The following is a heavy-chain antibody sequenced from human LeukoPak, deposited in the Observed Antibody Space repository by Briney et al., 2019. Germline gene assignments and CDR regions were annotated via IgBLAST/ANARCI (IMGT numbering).Heavy chain of an antibody. CDR2: IWYDGSNT. Sequence: GGSLRLSCVASGFTFSTYGTHWVRQAPGKGLDWVAVIWYDGSNTYYADSVKGRFTISRDNSENTLYLQMNSLRAEDTAVYYCAKGAIRGHDYWGQGTLVTVSS. CDR3: AKGAIRGHDY. J-gene: IGHJ4*02. D-gene: IGHD3-10*01. V-gene: IGHV3-33*06. CDR1: GFTFSTYG.